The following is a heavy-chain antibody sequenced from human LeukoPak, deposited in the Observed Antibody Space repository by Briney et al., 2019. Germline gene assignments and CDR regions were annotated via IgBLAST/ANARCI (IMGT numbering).Heavy chain of an antibody. J-gene: IGHJ4*02. V-gene: IGHV4-59*01. D-gene: IGHD3-22*01. CDR3: VRARGYFVPDS. CDR1: GDSFTKYY. Sequence: SETLSLTCTVSGDSFTKYYWNWIRQAPGKGLEWIGYVSGSGSTKYNPSLKSRVSMSADTPKNQLSLQLTSLSAADTAVYYCVRARGYFVPDSWGPGKLVTVSS. CDR2: VSGSGST.